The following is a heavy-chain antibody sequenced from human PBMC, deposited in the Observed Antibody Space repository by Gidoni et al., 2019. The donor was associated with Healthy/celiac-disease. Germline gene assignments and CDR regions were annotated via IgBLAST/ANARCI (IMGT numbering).Heavy chain of an antibody. Sequence: QLQLQESGPGLVKPSETLSLTCTVSGGSISSSSYYWGWIRQPPGKGLEWIGSIYYSGSTYYNPSLKSRVTISVDTSKNQFSLKLSSVTAADTAVYYCARGRLLWFGEFPVIHYFDYWGQGTLVTVSS. CDR1: GGSISSSSYY. V-gene: IGHV4-39*07. CDR2: IYYSGST. CDR3: ARGRLLWFGEFPVIHYFDY. J-gene: IGHJ4*02. D-gene: IGHD3-10*01.